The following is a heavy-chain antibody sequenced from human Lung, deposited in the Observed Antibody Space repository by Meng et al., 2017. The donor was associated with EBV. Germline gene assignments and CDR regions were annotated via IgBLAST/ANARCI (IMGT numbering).Heavy chain of an antibody. Sequence: QLQLGQSGVKVNKPGASVKVSCKASGYTFTDYYIHWVRQAPGQGLEWMGRIDPNSGGTNYAQKFQGRVTMTRDTSISTAYMELSRLRSDDTAVYYCARDTSNWFDPWGQGTLVTVSS. CDR1: GYTFTDYY. V-gene: IGHV1-2*06. CDR3: ARDTSNWFDP. CDR2: IDPNSGGT. J-gene: IGHJ5*02.